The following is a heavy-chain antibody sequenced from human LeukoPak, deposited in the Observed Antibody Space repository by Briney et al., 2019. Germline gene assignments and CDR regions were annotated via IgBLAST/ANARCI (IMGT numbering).Heavy chain of an antibody. Sequence: SVKVSCTASGGTFSSYAISRVRQAPGQGLEWMGGIIPIFGTANYAQKFQGRVTITTDESTSTAYMELSSLRSEDTAVYYCARSSSSWGRNWFDPWGQGTLVTVSS. J-gene: IGHJ5*02. CDR1: GGTFSSYA. CDR2: IIPIFGTA. V-gene: IGHV1-69*05. D-gene: IGHD6-13*01. CDR3: ARSSSSWGRNWFDP.